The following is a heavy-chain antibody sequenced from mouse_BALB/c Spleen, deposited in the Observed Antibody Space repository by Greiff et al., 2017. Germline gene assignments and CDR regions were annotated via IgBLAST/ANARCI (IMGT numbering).Heavy chain of an antibody. CDR2: ISSGGSYT. CDR3: ARLYYGYDGDYFDY. D-gene: IGHD2-2*01. CDR1: GFTFSSYA. V-gene: IGHV5-9-3*01. Sequence: EVHLVESGGGLVKPGGSLKLSCAASGFTFSSYAMSWVRQTPEKRLEWVATISSGGSYTYYPDSVKGRFTISRDNAKNTLYLQMSSLRSEDTAMYYCARLYYGYDGDYFDYWGQGTTLTVSS. J-gene: IGHJ2*01.